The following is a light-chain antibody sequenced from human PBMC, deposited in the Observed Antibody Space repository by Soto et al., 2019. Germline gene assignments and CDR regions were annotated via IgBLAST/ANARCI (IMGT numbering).Light chain of an antibody. CDR1: SSDVGGYNY. Sequence: QSALTQPASVSGSPGQSITISCTGTSSDVGGYNYVSWYQQHPGKAPKLMIYDVSNRPSGVSNRFSGSKSGNTASLTISGLQAEDEADYYFSSYTSSSTNYVFGTGTKVTVL. CDR3: SSYTSSSTNYV. CDR2: DVS. J-gene: IGLJ1*01. V-gene: IGLV2-14*01.